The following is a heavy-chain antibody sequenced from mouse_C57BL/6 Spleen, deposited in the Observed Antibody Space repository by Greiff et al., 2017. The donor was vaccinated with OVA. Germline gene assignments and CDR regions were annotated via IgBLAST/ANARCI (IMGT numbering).Heavy chain of an antibody. J-gene: IGHJ4*01. V-gene: IGHV5-4*03. D-gene: IGHD1-3*01. Sequence: DVMLVESGGGLVKPGGSLKLSCAASGFTFSSYAMSWVRQTPEKRLEWVATISDGGSYTYYPDNVKGRFTISRDNAKNNLYLQMSHLKSEDTAMYYCARVKGNYYAMDYWGQGTSVTVSS. CDR2: ISDGGSYT. CDR3: ARVKGNYYAMDY. CDR1: GFTFSSYA.